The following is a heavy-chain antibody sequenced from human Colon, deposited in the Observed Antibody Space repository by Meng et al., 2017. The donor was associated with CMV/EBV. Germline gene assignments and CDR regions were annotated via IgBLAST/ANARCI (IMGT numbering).Heavy chain of an antibody. Sequence: GFTFSSYAMNWVRQAPGKGLEWVSGIGGSDDSKSSADSLKGRFTISRDNSKNMLYLQMNSLRAEDTALYYCTKSFWAGGDIYAFFDYWGQGTLVTVSS. CDR2: IGGSDDSK. D-gene: IGHD3-3*01. V-gene: IGHV3-23*01. J-gene: IGHJ4*02. CDR1: GFTFSSYA. CDR3: TKSFWAGGDIYAFFDY.